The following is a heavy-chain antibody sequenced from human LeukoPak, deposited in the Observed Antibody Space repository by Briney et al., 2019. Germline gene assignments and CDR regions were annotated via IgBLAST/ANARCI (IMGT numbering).Heavy chain of an antibody. D-gene: IGHD5-12*01. J-gene: IGHJ4*02. Sequence: PGGSLRLSCAASGFTFSNAWMSWVRQAPGKGLEWVAHIKQDGSEKYYVGSVEGRFIISRDNAKNSLFLQMNSLRAEDTAIYYCARYSGYWDFDYWGQGALVTVSS. CDR2: IKQDGSEK. CDR3: ARYSGYWDFDY. V-gene: IGHV3-7*01. CDR1: GFTFSNAW.